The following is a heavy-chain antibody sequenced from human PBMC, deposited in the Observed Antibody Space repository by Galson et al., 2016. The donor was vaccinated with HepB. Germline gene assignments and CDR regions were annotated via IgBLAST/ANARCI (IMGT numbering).Heavy chain of an antibody. Sequence: LSLTCAGYGESFSDDYWNWIRQPPGKGLEWIGEIHHSGSTNYNPSLKSRVTISVDTSKNQFSLRLSSVAAADTAVYYCARGADPYSSGWYSFWGQGTLVTVSS. CDR1: GESFSDDY. J-gene: IGHJ4*02. CDR2: IHHSGST. V-gene: IGHV4-34*01. CDR3: ARGADPYSSGWYSF. D-gene: IGHD6-19*01.